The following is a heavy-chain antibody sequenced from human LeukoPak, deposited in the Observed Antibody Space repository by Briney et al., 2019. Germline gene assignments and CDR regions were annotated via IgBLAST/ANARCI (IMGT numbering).Heavy chain of an antibody. J-gene: IGHJ4*02. D-gene: IGHD4-23*01. Sequence: GGSLRLSCAASAFTFSNYWMSWVRQAPGQGLEWVANIKEDGSEINYVDSVKGRFTISRDNAKNSLYLQMNSLRVDDTAVYYCARDRGYSTFGYWGQGTLVTVSS. CDR2: IKEDGSEI. CDR3: ARDRGYSTFGY. V-gene: IGHV3-7*01. CDR1: AFTFSNYW.